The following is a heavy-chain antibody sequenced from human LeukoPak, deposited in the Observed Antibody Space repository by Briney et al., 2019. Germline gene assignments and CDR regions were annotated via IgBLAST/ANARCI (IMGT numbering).Heavy chain of an antibody. CDR3: ARSSAATSGYYEFDY. Sequence: ASVKVSCKTSGYTFSSYGITWVRQAPGQGLEWMGWINPNSGGTNYAQKFQGRVTMTRDTSISTAYMELSRLRSDDTAVYYCARSSAATSGYYEFDYWGQGTLVTVSS. D-gene: IGHD3-3*01. J-gene: IGHJ4*02. CDR1: GYTFSSYG. CDR2: INPNSGGT. V-gene: IGHV1-2*02.